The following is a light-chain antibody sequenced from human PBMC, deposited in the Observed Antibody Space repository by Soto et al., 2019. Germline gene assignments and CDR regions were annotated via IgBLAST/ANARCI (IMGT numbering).Light chain of an antibody. Sequence: DSKWSVSPSFLAAAVRGSINITCRASQGISTYLAWYQQKPGKAPNLLIHTASTLQSGVPSRFSGSGSGTEFTLTIRTLQPEDSAPYYYQQRNTYPITFGQGTRVEIK. J-gene: IGKJ5*01. CDR1: QGISTY. CDR2: TAS. CDR3: QQRNTYPIT. V-gene: IGKV1-9*01.